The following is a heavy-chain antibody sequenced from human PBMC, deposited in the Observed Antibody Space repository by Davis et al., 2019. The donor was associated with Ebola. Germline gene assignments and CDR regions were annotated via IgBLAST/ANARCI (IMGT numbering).Heavy chain of an antibody. CDR3: ARGGGYCSGGNCYPHYYYGMDV. CDR2: ISAYNGNT. J-gene: IGHJ6*02. Sequence: AASVKVSCKASGYTFTSYGISWVRQAPGQGLEWMGWISAYNGNTNYAQKLQGRVTMTTDTSTSTAYMELRSLRSDDTAVYYCARGGGYCSGGNCYPHYYYGMDVWGQGTTVTVSS. CDR1: GYTFTSYG. V-gene: IGHV1-18*01. D-gene: IGHD2-15*01.